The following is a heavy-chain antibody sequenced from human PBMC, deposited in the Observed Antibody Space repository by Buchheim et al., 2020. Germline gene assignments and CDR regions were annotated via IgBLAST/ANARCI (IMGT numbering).Heavy chain of an antibody. J-gene: IGHJ4*02. Sequence: EVQLVESGGGLVQPGGSLRLSCAASGFTVNSNYMSWVRQAPGKGLEWVSIIYSGGSTYYADSVKGRFTISRDNSKNTLYLQMNSLRAEDTAVYYCARRVPYYYDSSGYQTYYFDYWGQGTL. CDR1: GFTVNSNY. CDR2: IYSGGST. CDR3: ARRVPYYYDSSGYQTYYFDY. V-gene: IGHV3-66*04. D-gene: IGHD3-22*01.